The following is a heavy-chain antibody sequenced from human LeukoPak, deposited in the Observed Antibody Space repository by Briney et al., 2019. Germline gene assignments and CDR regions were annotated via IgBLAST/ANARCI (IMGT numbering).Heavy chain of an antibody. CDR1: GFTFDDYS. V-gene: IGHV3-43*01. CDR3: AKGNAYSDNYMDV. D-gene: IGHD1-1*01. J-gene: IGHJ6*03. Sequence: PGGSLRLSCAASGFTFDDYSIHWVRQAPGKGLEWVPFISWDGVSTYYADSVKGRFTISRDNSKNSLYLQMNSLRTEDTALYYCAKGNAYSDNYMDVWGKGTTVTVSS. CDR2: ISWDGVST.